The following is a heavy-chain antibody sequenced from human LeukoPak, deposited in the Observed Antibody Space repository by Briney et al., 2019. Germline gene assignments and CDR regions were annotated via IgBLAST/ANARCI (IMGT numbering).Heavy chain of an antibody. CDR3: ARGRALLWFGESRGNAFDI. Sequence: SVKVSCKASGGTFSSYAISWVRQAPGQGLEWMGGIIPIFGTANYAQKFQGRVTITADESTSTAYMELSSLRSEDTAVYYCARGRALLWFGESRGNAFDIWGQGAMVTVSS. D-gene: IGHD3-10*01. V-gene: IGHV1-69*01. CDR1: GGTFSSYA. CDR2: IIPIFGTA. J-gene: IGHJ3*02.